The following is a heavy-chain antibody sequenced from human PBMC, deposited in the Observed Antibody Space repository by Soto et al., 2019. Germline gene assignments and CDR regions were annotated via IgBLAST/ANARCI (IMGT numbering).Heavy chain of an antibody. CDR3: VHAHPRWAYYQYYYGMDV. J-gene: IGHJ6*02. CDR1: GFSLSTTEEA. CDR2: IYWDDNK. Sequence: QITLKESGPTLVTPTQTLTLTCTFSGFSLSTTEEAVGWIRQPPGKAPEWLALIYWDDNKRYSPSLNSRLTITKDTSKNQVVLTLTNMDPVDTATYYCVHAHPRWAYYQYYYGMDVWGPGTTVTVSS. D-gene: IGHD1-26*01. V-gene: IGHV2-5*02.